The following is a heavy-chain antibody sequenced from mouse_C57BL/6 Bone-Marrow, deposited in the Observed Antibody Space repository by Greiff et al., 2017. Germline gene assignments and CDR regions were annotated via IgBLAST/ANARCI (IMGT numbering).Heavy chain of an antibody. Sequence: EVKVVESGGGLVKPGGSLKLSCAASGFTFSSYAMSWVRQTPEKRLEWVATISDGGSYTYYPDNVKGRFTISRDNAKNNLYLQMSHLKSEDTAMYYCARLNWDYAMDYGGQGTSVTVSS. V-gene: IGHV5-4*03. CDR2: ISDGGSYT. CDR1: GFTFSSYA. D-gene: IGHD4-1*01. CDR3: ARLNWDYAMDY. J-gene: IGHJ4*01.